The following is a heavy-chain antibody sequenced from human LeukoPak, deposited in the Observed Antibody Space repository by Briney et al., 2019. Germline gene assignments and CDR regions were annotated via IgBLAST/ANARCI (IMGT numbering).Heavy chain of an antibody. Sequence: PGGSLRLSCAASGFTFDDYGMSWVRQAPGKGLEWVSSISSSSSYIYYADSVKGRFTISRDNAKNSLYLQMNSLRAEDTAVYYCARGIIAAAGTGFDPWGQGTLVTVSS. CDR1: GFTFDDYG. J-gene: IGHJ5*02. V-gene: IGHV3-21*01. CDR3: ARGIIAAAGTGFDP. D-gene: IGHD6-13*01. CDR2: ISSSSSYI.